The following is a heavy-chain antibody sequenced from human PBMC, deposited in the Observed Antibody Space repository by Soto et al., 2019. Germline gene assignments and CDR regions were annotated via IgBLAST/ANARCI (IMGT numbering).Heavy chain of an antibody. V-gene: IGHV3-23*01. CDR1: GFTFSSYA. Sequence: EVQLLESGGGLVQPGGSLRLSCAASGFTFSSYAMSWVRQAPGKGLEWVSAISGSGGSTYYADSVKGRSTISRDNSKNTLYLQMNSLRAEDTAVYYCAKEKRQWLVEGGTVFDYWGQGTLVTVSS. CDR3: AKEKRQWLVEGGTVFDY. CDR2: ISGSGGST. J-gene: IGHJ4*02. D-gene: IGHD6-19*01.